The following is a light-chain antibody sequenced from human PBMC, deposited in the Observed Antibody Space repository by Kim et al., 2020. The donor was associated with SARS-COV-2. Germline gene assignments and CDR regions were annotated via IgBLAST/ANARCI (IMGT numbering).Light chain of an antibody. J-gene: IGKJ1*01. CDR3: QQYNNWAWT. Sequence: EILMTQSPATVSVSPGDGATLSCRASQSVNSNLAWYQQRPGQAPRLLIYGASTRATGIPARFSGTGSGTEFTLFISSLQSEDFAVYFCQQYNNWAWTFGQGTKVDIK. CDR1: QSVNSN. CDR2: GAS. V-gene: IGKV3-15*01.